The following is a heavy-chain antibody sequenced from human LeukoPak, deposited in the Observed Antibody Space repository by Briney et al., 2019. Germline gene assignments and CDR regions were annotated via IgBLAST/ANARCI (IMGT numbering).Heavy chain of an antibody. J-gene: IGHJ4*02. CDR2: INTGGGT. Sequence: GGSLRLSCAASGFTFSTYTMSWVRQAPGKGLEWVSAINTGGGTSSADSVKGRFTISRDNSESTLYLQMSSLRAEDTAVYYCARDEPGMTADFLHAKWGQGTLVTVSS. CDR1: GFTFSTYT. D-gene: IGHD6-13*01. V-gene: IGHV3-23*01. CDR3: ARDEPGMTADFLHAK.